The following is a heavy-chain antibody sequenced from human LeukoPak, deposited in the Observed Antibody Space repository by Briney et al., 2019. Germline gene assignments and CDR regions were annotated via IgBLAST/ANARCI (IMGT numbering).Heavy chain of an antibody. CDR1: GGSISSYY. V-gene: IGHV4-59*12. J-gene: IGHJ3*02. CDR3: ARAGRLYAFDI. Sequence: SETLSLTCTVSGGSISSYYWSWIRQPPGKGLEWIGYIYYSGSTNYNPSLKSRVTISVDTSKNQFSLKLSSVTAANTAVYYCARAGRLYAFDIWGQGTMVTVSS. CDR2: IYYSGST.